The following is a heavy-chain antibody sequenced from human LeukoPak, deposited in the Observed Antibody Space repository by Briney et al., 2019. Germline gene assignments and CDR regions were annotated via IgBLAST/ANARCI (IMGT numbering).Heavy chain of an antibody. V-gene: IGHV4-39*07. CDR2: IYDSGGT. Sequence: SGTLSLSCTVSGGSISSSTYCCGWVRQPPGKGLEWIVAIYDSGGTYYNPSLENRGTISSDTGKNQFSIKLISVATAEAAMYLRAREGREDYVYIDHWGQGSLVTVS. CDR3: AREGREDYVYIDH. CDR1: GGSISSSTYC. J-gene: IGHJ4*02. D-gene: IGHD4-17*01.